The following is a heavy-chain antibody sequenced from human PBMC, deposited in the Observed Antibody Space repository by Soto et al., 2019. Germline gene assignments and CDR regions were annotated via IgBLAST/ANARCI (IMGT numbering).Heavy chain of an antibody. D-gene: IGHD6-6*01. J-gene: IGHJ6*02. Sequence: QVQLVQSGAEVKKPGASVKVSCKASGYTFPSYGISWVRQAPGQGLEWMGWISAYNGNKNYAQKLQGRVTMTTDTSTSTAYMELRSLRSDDTAVDYCARAAPYYYYYYGMDVWGQGTTVTVSS. V-gene: IGHV1-18*04. CDR3: ARAAPYYYYYYGMDV. CDR2: ISAYNGNK. CDR1: GYTFPSYG.